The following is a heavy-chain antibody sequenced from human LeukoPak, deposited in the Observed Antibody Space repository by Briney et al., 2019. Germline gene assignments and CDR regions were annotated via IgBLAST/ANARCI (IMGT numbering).Heavy chain of an antibody. CDR1: GFTFGDYA. CDR2: ISGSGGST. J-gene: IGHJ4*02. CDR3: AKDLSGSYLFDY. D-gene: IGHD1-26*01. Sequence: GRSLRLSCTASGFTFGDYAMSWVRQAPGKGLEWVSAISGSGGSTYYADSVKGRFTISRDNSKNTLYLQMNSLRAEDTAVYYCAKDLSGSYLFDYWGQGTLVTVSS. V-gene: IGHV3-23*01.